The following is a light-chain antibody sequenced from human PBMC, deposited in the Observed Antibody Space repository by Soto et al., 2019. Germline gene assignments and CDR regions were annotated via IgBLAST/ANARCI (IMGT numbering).Light chain of an antibody. V-gene: IGLV2-8*01. CDR1: SSDVGAFNY. CDR2: EIN. J-gene: IGLJ7*01. Sequence: QSALTQPPSASGSPGLSVTISCTGTSSDVGAFNYVSWYQQHPGKAPKLMIFEINKRPSGVPDRFSGSKSGNTASLTVSGLQAEDEADYYCSSYAGSNIYVFGGGTQLTVL. CDR3: SSYAGSNIYV.